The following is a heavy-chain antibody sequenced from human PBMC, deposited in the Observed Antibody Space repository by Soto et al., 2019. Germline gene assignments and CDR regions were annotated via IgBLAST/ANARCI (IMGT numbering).Heavy chain of an antibody. J-gene: IGHJ6*02. CDR1: GGSISSGDYY. CDR2: IYYSGST. CDR3: ARVFGFGGMDV. Sequence: PSETLSLTCTVSGGSISSGDYYWSWIRQPPGKGLEWIGYIYYSGSTDYNPSLKSRVTISVDTSKNQFSLKLSSVTAADTAVYYCARVFGFGGMDVWGQGTTVTVSS. D-gene: IGHD3-10*01. V-gene: IGHV4-30-4*01.